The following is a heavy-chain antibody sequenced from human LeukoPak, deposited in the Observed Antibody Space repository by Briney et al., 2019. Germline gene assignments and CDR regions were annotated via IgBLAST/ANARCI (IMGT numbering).Heavy chain of an antibody. Sequence: TSETLSLTCTVSGGSISSNTYYWGWIRQPPGKGLEWIGSIYYSGSTYYNPSLKSRVTISVDTSKNQFSLKLSSVTAADTAVYYCARSAMARQFDYWGQGTLVTVSS. CDR1: GGSISSNTYY. CDR2: IYYSGST. CDR3: ARSAMARQFDY. J-gene: IGHJ4*02. D-gene: IGHD5-18*01. V-gene: IGHV4-39*07.